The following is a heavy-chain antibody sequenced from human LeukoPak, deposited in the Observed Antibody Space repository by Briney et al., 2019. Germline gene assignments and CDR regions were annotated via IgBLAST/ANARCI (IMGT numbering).Heavy chain of an antibody. Sequence: PSETLSLTCTVSGGSISNYYWSWIRQPPGKGLEWIAYIYYSGSTNYNPSLRSRVTISVDTSKNQFSLKLSSVTAEDMAVYYCARGLAQSRPYCSSTSCYTDWGQGTLVTVSS. V-gene: IGHV4-59*01. CDR3: ARGLAQSRPYCSSTSCYTD. D-gene: IGHD2-2*02. CDR2: IYYSGST. J-gene: IGHJ4*02. CDR1: GGSISNYY.